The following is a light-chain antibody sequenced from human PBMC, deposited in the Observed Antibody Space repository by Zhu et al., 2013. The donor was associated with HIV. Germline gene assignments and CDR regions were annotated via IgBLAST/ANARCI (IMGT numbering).Light chain of an antibody. J-gene: IGKJ4*01. V-gene: IGKV1-27*01. CDR2: AAS. Sequence: IWMTQSPSLLSASTGDRVTITCRASQGISNYLAWYQQKPGKVPKVLIYAASTLQSGVPSRFSGSGSGTDFTLTISSLQPEDVATYYCQKXNRARXTFGGGTKVEIK. CDR1: QGISNY. CDR3: QKXNRARXT.